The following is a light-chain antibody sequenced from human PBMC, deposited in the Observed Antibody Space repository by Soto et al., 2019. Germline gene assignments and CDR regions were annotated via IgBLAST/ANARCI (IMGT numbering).Light chain of an antibody. V-gene: IGKV3-20*01. CDR1: QSVSSSY. CDR3: QQYGSSPPVT. J-gene: IGKJ5*01. CDR2: VVS. Sequence: IVLTQSPGTLSLSPGERATLSCRASQSVSSSYLAWYQQKPGQAPRLLIYVVSGRATGIPDKFSGSESGQDLTLTISRLETEHFAVYYCQQYGSSPPVTFGQGTRLEIK.